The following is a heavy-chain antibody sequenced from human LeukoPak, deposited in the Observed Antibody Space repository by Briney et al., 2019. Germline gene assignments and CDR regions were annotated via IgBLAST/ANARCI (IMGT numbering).Heavy chain of an antibody. D-gene: IGHD3-16*01. CDR3: ARAMSTFGGVRNYFDS. V-gene: IGHV3-48*04. CDR2: VSISSGTI. Sequence: GGSLRLSCAASGFTFSGHNMNWVRQAPGKGLEWISFVSISSGTIYYADSVKGRFRISRDNAKSSLDLEMNSLRAEDTAVYYCARAMSTFGGVRNYFDSWGHGTLVTVSS. J-gene: IGHJ4*01. CDR1: GFTFSGHN.